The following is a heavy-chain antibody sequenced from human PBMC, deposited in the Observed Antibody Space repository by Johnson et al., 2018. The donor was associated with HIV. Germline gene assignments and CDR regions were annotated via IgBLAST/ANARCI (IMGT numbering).Heavy chain of an antibody. D-gene: IGHD4-11*01. J-gene: IGHJ3*02. CDR1: GFTFSSYA. CDR2: ISFDGGDT. V-gene: IGHV3-30*04. CDR3: ARWSYTLRAFDI. Sequence: QVQLVESGGGVVQPGRSLRLSCVASGFTFSSYAMNWVRQAPGKGLEWVAVISFDGGDTIYADSVKGRFTISRDNAKNTLFLQMNSLRAEDTAVYYCARWSYTLRAFDIWGQGTMVTVSS.